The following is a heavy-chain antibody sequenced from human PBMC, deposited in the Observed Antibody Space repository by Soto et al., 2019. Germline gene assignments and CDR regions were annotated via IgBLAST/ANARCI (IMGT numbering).Heavy chain of an antibody. Sequence: QVQLQESGPGLVKPSQTLSLTCTVSGGSISSGGYYWSWIRQHPGKGLEWIGYIYYSGSTYYNPSLKSRVTISVDTSKNQFSLKLSSVTAADTAVYYCAREGEKYSGSYYYYYGMDVWGQGTTVTVSS. D-gene: IGHD1-26*01. V-gene: IGHV4-31*03. CDR1: GGSISSGGYY. CDR3: AREGEKYSGSYYYYYGMDV. J-gene: IGHJ6*02. CDR2: IYYSGST.